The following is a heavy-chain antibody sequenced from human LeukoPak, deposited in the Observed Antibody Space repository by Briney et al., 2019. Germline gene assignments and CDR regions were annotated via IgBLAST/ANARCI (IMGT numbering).Heavy chain of an antibody. CDR2: ISGSGGST. CDR1: GFTFSSYA. CDR3: ASPGYCSGGSCYYYYYGMDV. V-gene: IGHV3-23*01. D-gene: IGHD2-15*01. J-gene: IGHJ6*02. Sequence: GGSLRLSRAASGFTFSSYAMSWVRQAPGKGLEWVSVISGSGGSTYYADSVKGRFALSRDNSKNTLYLQMNSLRAEDTAVYYCASPGYCSGGSCYYYYYGMDVWGQGTTVTVSS.